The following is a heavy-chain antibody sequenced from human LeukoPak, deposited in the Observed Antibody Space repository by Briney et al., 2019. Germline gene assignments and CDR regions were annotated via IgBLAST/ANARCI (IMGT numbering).Heavy chain of an antibody. V-gene: IGHV4-61*02. D-gene: IGHD6-13*01. J-gene: IGHJ5*02. CDR1: GGSISSGSYY. CDR2: IYTSGST. Sequence: SETLSLTCTVSGGSISSGSYYWSWIRQPAGKGREWIGRIYTSGSTNYNPSLKSRVTISVDTSKNQFSLKLSSVTAADTAVYYCARDPGGKYSTWGQGTLVTVSS. CDR3: ARDPGGKYST.